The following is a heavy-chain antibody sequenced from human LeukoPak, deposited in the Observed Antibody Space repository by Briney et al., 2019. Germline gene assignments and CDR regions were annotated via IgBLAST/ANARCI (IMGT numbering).Heavy chain of an antibody. V-gene: IGHV4-31*11. CDR3: ARDGRYYGMDV. CDR2: VHYSGGT. J-gene: IGHJ6*02. CDR1: GGSFSGYY. Sequence: SETLSLTCAVYGGSFSGYYWSWIRQHPGKGLEWIGFVHYSGGTYYNPSLKSRLTISVDTSKNQFSLKLSSVTAADSAVYYCARDGRYYGMDVWGQGTTVTVSS.